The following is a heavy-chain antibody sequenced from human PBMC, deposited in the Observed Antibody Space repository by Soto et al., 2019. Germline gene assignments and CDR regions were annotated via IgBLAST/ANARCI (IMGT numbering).Heavy chain of an antibody. Sequence: SETLSLTCAVYGGSFSGYYWSWIRQPPGKGLEWIGEINHSGSTNYNPSLKSRVTISVDTSKNQFSLKLSSVTAADTAVYYCARGIAAAGTSDYWGQGTLVTVSS. CDR1: GGSFSGYY. CDR3: ARGIAAAGTSDY. CDR2: INHSGST. V-gene: IGHV4-34*01. J-gene: IGHJ4*02. D-gene: IGHD6-13*01.